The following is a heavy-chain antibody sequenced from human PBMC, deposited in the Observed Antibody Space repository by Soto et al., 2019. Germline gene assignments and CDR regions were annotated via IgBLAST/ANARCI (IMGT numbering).Heavy chain of an antibody. CDR1: GFTFTSSA. CDR3: AAAYYDFLTGYYPFDY. V-gene: IGHV1-58*01. Sequence: QMPLVQSGPEVKKPGTSVKVSCKASGFTFTSSAVQWVRQARGQRLEWIGWIVVGSGNTNYAQKFQERVTITRDMSTSTAYMELSSLRSEDTAVYYCAAAYYDFLTGYYPFDYWGQGTLVTVSS. CDR2: IVVGSGNT. D-gene: IGHD3-9*01. J-gene: IGHJ4*02.